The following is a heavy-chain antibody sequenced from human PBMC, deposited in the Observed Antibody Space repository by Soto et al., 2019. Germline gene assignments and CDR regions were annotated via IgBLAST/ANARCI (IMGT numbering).Heavy chain of an antibody. CDR2: ISSSSSYI. J-gene: IGHJ4*02. Sequence: LRLSCAASGFTFSSYSMNWVRQAPGKGLEWVSSISSSSSYIYYADSVKGRFTISRDNAKNSLYLQMNSLRAEDTAVYYCARAGEYSSSSLDYWGQGTLVTVSS. CDR1: GFTFSSYS. V-gene: IGHV3-21*01. CDR3: ARAGEYSSSSLDY. D-gene: IGHD6-6*01.